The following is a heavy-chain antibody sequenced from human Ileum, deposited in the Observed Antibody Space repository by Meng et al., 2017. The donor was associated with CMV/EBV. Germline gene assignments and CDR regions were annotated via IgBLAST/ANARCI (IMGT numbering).Heavy chain of an antibody. J-gene: IGHJ4*02. Sequence: GGSLRLSCAASGFTFSSYWMHWVRQAPGKGLVWVSRISKGGSSTIYADSVKGRFTISRDDAKNTLYLQMNSLGAEDTAVYYCVRHRADFYFDYWGQGTLVTVSS. CDR2: ISKGGSST. CDR3: VRHRADFYFDY. D-gene: IGHD2-21*02. V-gene: IGHV3-74*01. CDR1: GFTFSSYW.